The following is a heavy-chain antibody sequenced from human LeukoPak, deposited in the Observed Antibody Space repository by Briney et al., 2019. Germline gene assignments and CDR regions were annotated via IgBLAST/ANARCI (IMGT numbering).Heavy chain of an antibody. D-gene: IGHD5-12*01. Sequence: GGSLRLSCAASGFTFSSWSTSWARQAPGKGLEWVSAISSTGGSTYYADSVKGRFTISRDNSKTTLYLQMNSLRAEDTAVYYCAKDLSELRSSAVDVWGQGTMVTVSS. J-gene: IGHJ3*01. V-gene: IGHV3-23*01. CDR2: ISSTGGST. CDR3: AKDLSELRSSAVDV. CDR1: GFTFSSWS.